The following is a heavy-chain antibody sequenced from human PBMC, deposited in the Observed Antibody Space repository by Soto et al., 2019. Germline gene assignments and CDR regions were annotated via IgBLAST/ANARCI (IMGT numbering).Heavy chain of an antibody. CDR2: ITPMFGTA. D-gene: IGHD3-22*01. Sequence: ASVKVSCKASGGTFSRYAISWVRQAPGQGLEWMGGITPMFGTANYAQKFQGRVTITADESTSTAYMELSSLSSEDTALYYCARKFHYESSGYYYAYWGQGTLVTVSS. CDR1: GGTFSRYA. V-gene: IGHV1-69*13. CDR3: ARKFHYESSGYYYAY. J-gene: IGHJ4*02.